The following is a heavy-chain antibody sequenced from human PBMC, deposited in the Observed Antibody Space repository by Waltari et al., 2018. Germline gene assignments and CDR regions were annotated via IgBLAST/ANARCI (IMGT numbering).Heavy chain of an antibody. CDR1: GFPFSSYS. CDR3: ARGRIAAAGTHY. D-gene: IGHD6-13*01. Sequence: EVQLVESGGGLVKPGWSLSLSCAASGFPFSSYSINGVRQAPGKGLEWFSSISSSSSYIYYADSVKGRFTISRDNAKNSLYLQMNSLRAEDTAVYYCARGRIAAAGTHYWGQGTLVTVSS. V-gene: IGHV3-21*01. CDR2: ISSSSSYI. J-gene: IGHJ4*02.